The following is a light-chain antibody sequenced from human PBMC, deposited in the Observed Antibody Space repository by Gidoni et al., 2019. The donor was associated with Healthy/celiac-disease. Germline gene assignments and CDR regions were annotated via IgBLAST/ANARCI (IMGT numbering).Light chain of an antibody. Sequence: IVMTQSPDSLAVSLGERATINCKSSQSVLYSSNNKNYLAWYQQKPGQPPKLLIYWASTRESGVPDRFSGSGSGTDFTLPISSLQAEDVAVYYCQQYYSTPRTFGQGTKVEIK. CDR1: QSVLYSSNNKNY. V-gene: IGKV4-1*01. CDR3: QQYYSTPRT. CDR2: WAS. J-gene: IGKJ1*01.